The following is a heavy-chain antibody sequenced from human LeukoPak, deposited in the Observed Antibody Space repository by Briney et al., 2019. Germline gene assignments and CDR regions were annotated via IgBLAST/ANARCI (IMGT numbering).Heavy chain of an antibody. J-gene: IGHJ5*02. V-gene: IGHV4-4*07. D-gene: IGHD3-22*01. CDR2: IYYSGST. Sequence: SETQSLTCTVSGGSISSYYWSWIRQPAGKGLEWIGSIYYSGSTYYNPSLKSRVTISVDTSKNQFSLKLSSVTAADTAVYYCASEYYYDSSGYYYGFDPWGQGTLVTVSS. CDR1: GGSISSYY. CDR3: ASEYYYDSSGYYYGFDP.